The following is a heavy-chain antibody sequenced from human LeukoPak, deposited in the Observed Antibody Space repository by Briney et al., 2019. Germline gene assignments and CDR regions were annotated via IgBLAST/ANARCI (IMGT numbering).Heavy chain of an antibody. J-gene: IGHJ4*02. CDR2: ISWNSGSI. CDR3: AKDIGYDSSRYVFDY. V-gene: IGHV3-9*01. Sequence: GRSLRLSCAASGFTLDDYAMHWVRHAPGKGLEGVSGISWNSGSIVYADSVKGRFTISRDNAKNSLYLQMNSLRAEDTALYYCAKDIGYDSSRYVFDYWGQGTLVTVSS. D-gene: IGHD3-22*01. CDR1: GFTLDDYA.